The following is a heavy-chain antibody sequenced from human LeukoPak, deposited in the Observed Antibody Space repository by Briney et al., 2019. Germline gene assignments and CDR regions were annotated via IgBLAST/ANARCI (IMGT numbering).Heavy chain of an antibody. V-gene: IGHV3-9*01. CDR3: AREYYDSSSLSPSSSQVDY. CDR1: GFTFDDYA. Sequence: PGRSLRLSCAASGFTFDDYAMHWVRQAPGKGLEWVSGISWNSGSIGYADSVKGRFTISRDNAKNSLYLQMNSLRAEDTAVYYCAREYYDSSSLSPSSSQVDYWGQGTLVTVSS. J-gene: IGHJ4*02. CDR2: ISWNSGSI. D-gene: IGHD6-13*01.